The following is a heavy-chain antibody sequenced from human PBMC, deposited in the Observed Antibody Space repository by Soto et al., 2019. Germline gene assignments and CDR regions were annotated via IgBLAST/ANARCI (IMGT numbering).Heavy chain of an antibody. CDR2: VDPEGSGT. D-gene: IGHD4-17*01. J-gene: IGHJ3*01. V-gene: IGHV1-69-2*01. Sequence: EVQLVQSGAGVKKPGATMKISCKASGYTFTNYFMHWIQQPPGKGLEWMGLVDPEGSGTIYSEKFQGRLTLSADTSTHTAYMELSNLGSEDTAVYYCAFATSGNYGGFDFWGQGTLVTVSS. CDR3: AFATSGNYGGFDF. CDR1: GYTFTNYF.